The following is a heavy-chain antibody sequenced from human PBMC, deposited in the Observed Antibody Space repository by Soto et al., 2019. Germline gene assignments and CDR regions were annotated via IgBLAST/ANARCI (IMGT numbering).Heavy chain of an antibody. Sequence: QVQLQESGPGLVQPSETLSLTCTVSGGAISGYYWTWIRQSAGKGLEWIGRIYSSGGTKYNPSLQSRVTMSLDTSKNQFSLRLTSVTAADTAVYYCARGQRFSDSFDPLGQGTLVTVSS. CDR3: ARGQRFSDSFDP. D-gene: IGHD3-3*01. J-gene: IGHJ5*02. CDR1: GGAISGYY. V-gene: IGHV4-4*07. CDR2: IYSSGGT.